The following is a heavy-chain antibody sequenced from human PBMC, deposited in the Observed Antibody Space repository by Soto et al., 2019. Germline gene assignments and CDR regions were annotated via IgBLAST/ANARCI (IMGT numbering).Heavy chain of an antibody. D-gene: IGHD3-10*01. CDR1: GYTFSNYG. CDR3: AKVVGLLASGSFRKHPIDF. Sequence: ASVKVSCKASGYTFSNYGIGWVRQAPGQGLEWMGWIGAHNGKIYYADSVKGRFTISRDNSKNTLFLQLNSLRAEDTAIYYCAKVVGLLASGSFRKHPIDFWGHGTQVTVSS. CDR2: IGAHNGKI. J-gene: IGHJ4*01. V-gene: IGHV1-18*01.